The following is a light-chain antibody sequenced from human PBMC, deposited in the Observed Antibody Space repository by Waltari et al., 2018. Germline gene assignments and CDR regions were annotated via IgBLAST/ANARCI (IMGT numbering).Light chain of an antibody. J-gene: IGKJ2*01. Sequence: EIVLTQSPGTLSLSPGERATLSCRASQSVSSNYLAWYQQKPGQAPRLLIYEASSWATGIPDMFSGSGSGTDFTLTISRLEPEDFAVYYCQQYGSSPYTFGQGTKLEIK. V-gene: IGKV3-20*01. CDR1: QSVSSNY. CDR2: EAS. CDR3: QQYGSSPYT.